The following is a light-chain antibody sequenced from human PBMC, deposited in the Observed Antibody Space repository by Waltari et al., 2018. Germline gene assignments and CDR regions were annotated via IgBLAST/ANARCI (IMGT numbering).Light chain of an antibody. CDR2: AVP. Sequence: DIQMTQSPSSLSASVGDRVTITCRASQSISSYLNWYQQKPGKAPKLLIYAVPSLQSGVPSRFSGSGSGTDFTLTISSLQPEDFATYYCQQTYSTPWTFGQGTKLEIK. CDR1: QSISSY. CDR3: QQTYSTPWT. J-gene: IGKJ1*01. V-gene: IGKV1-39*01.